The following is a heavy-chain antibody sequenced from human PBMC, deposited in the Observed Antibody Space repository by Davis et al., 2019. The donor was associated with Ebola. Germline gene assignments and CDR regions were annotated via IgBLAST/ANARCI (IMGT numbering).Heavy chain of an antibody. D-gene: IGHD1-20*01. Sequence: LRLSCTVSGGSISSGDYYWSWIRQPPGKGLEWIGYIYYSGSTYYNPSLKSRVTISVDTSKNQFSLKLSSVTAADTAVYYCASCITGSPGDRERRAFDIWGQGTMVTVSS. CDR1: GGSISSGDYY. J-gene: IGHJ3*02. CDR3: ASCITGSPGDRERRAFDI. V-gene: IGHV4-30-4*08. CDR2: IYYSGST.